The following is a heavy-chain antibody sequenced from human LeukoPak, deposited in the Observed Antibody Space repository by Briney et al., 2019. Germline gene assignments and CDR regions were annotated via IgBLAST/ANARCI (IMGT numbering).Heavy chain of an antibody. CDR2: IYSGGST. V-gene: IGHV3-53*01. CDR3: ARAMGFGEGSGDY. J-gene: IGHJ4*02. Sequence: GGSLRLSCAASGFTVSSNYMSWVRQAPGKGLEWVSVIYSGGSTYYADSVKGRFTISRDNSKNTLYLQMNSLRVEDTAIYYCARAMGFGEGSGDYWGQGTLVTVSS. D-gene: IGHD3-10*01. CDR1: GFTVSSNY.